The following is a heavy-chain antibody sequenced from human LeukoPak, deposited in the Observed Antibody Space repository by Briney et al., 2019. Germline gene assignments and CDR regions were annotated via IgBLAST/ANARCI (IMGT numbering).Heavy chain of an antibody. CDR3: AKDTHYYYYYGMDV. CDR2: ISWNSGSI. V-gene: IGHV3-9*01. CDR1: FXXXXXA. Sequence: FXXXXXAMHWVRXXTGKGLEWVSGISWNSGSIVYADSVKGRFNISRDKDKNCVYLEMNSQRGEDTALYYCAKDTHYYYYYGMDVWGQGTTVTVS. J-gene: IGHJ6*02.